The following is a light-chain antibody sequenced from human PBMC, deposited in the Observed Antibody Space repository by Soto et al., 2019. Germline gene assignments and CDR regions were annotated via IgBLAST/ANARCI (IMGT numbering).Light chain of an antibody. CDR1: QDIRNG. J-gene: IGKJ1*01. CDR3: LQDYNYPRT. CDR2: AAS. Sequence: AIQMTQSPTSLSASVGDRVTITCRASQDIRNGLGWLQQKHGKAAQVLIYAASSLQSGVPSKFSVRGSGTDFTLTISSLQPEDLSTYYCLQDYNYPRTFGQGTKVEIK. V-gene: IGKV1-6*01.